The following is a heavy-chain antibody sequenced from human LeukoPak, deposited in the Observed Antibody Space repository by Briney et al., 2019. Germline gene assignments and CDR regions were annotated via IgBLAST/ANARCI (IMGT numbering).Heavy chain of an antibody. CDR2: ISGNSSTI. J-gene: IGHJ6*03. V-gene: IGHV3-48*04. Sequence: GGSLRLSCAASGFTFSSYCMTWVRQAPGKGLEWVSYISGNSSTIYYADSVKGRFTISRDNAKNSLYLQMNSLRAEDTAVYYCARDDGGVMAYYMDVWGKGTTVTVSS. CDR3: ARDDGGVMAYYMDV. CDR1: GFTFSSYC. D-gene: IGHD3-16*01.